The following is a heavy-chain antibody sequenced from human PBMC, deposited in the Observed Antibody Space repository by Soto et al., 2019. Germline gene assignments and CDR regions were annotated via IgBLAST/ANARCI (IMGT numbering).Heavy chain of an antibody. CDR2: INPNRGGT. Sequence: ASVKVSCKASGYTFTGYYMHWVRQAPGQGLEWMGWINPNRGGTNYAQKFQGWVTMTRDTSISTAYMELSRLRSDDTAVYYCARDYRGYYYYYGMDVWGQGTTVTVSS. D-gene: IGHD3-10*01. J-gene: IGHJ6*02. CDR1: GYTFTGYY. CDR3: ARDYRGYYYYYGMDV. V-gene: IGHV1-2*04.